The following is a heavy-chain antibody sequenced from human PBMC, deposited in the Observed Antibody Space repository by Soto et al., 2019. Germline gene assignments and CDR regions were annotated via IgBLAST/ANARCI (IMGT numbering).Heavy chain of an antibody. CDR2: ISSSSSYI. CDR1: GFTFSSYS. V-gene: IGHV3-21*01. J-gene: IGHJ4*02. D-gene: IGHD3-3*01. Sequence: KPGGSLRLSCAASGFTFSSYSMNWVRQAPGKGLEWVSSISSSSSYIYYADSVKGRFTISRDNAKNSLYLQMNSLRAEDTAVYYCARSWSRTPPPFDYWGQGTLVTVSS. CDR3: ARSWSRTPPPFDY.